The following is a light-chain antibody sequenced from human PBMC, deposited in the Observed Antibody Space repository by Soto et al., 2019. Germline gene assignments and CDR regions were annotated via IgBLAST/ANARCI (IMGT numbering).Light chain of an antibody. CDR2: GAS. CDR3: QQLNKYPST. Sequence: DIQMTQSPSSLSASIGDSVTITCRASQTIIGYLNWYQQKPGKAPKLLIYGASTLQSGVPSRFSGSGSGTDFTLTISSLQPEDFATYYCQQLNKYPSTFGGGTKVDIK. V-gene: IGKV1-39*01. J-gene: IGKJ4*01. CDR1: QTIIGY.